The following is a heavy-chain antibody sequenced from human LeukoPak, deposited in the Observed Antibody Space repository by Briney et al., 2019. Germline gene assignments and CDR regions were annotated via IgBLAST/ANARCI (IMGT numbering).Heavy chain of an antibody. J-gene: IGHJ6*02. CDR2: ISGSGGST. Sequence: GGSLRLSCAASGFTFSSYAMSWVRQAPGKGLEWVSAISGSGGSTHYADSVKGRFTISRDNSKNTLYLQMNSLRAEDTAVYYCAKKHDFWSYGMDVWGQGTTVTVSS. CDR1: GFTFSSYA. D-gene: IGHD3-3*01. V-gene: IGHV3-23*01. CDR3: AKKHDFWSYGMDV.